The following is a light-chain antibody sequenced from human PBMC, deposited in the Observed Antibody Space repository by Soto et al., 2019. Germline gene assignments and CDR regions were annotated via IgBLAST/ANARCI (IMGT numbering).Light chain of an antibody. CDR2: EVT. J-gene: IGLJ1*01. Sequence: QSALTQPPSASGSPGQSVTISCTGTSSDVGAYNYVSWYQHRPGKAPKLMIYEVTKRPSGVPDRFSGAKSGNTASLTVSRLQAEDEADYYCTSHAGTNNFPYVFGTGTKVTVL. CDR1: SSDVGAYNY. V-gene: IGLV2-8*01. CDR3: TSHAGTNNFPYV.